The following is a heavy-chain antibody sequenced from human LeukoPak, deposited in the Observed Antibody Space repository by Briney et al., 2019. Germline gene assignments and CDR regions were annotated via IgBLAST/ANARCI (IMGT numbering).Heavy chain of an antibody. D-gene: IGHD5-24*01. J-gene: IGHJ4*02. V-gene: IGHV1-2*02. CDR1: GYTFTSYS. Sequence: GASVKVSCKASGYTFTSYSMHWVRQAPGQGLEWMGWINPNSGGTNYAQKFQGRVTMTRDTSISTAYMELSRLRSDDTAVYYCARDQGWLQFDAFDYWGQGTLVTVSS. CDR3: ARDQGWLQFDAFDY. CDR2: INPNSGGT.